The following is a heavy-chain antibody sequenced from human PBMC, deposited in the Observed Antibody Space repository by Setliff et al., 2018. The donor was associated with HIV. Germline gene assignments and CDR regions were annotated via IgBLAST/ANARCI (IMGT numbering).Heavy chain of an antibody. CDR2: ISDYNSNT. CDR3: ARRADGFDL. Sequence: GASVKVSCKASGYSFTKYEINWVRQAPGQGLEWLGWISDYNSNTEYAQKFQGRVTMTKDTSTSTAYMELRSLRPDDTAVYFCARRADGFDLWGQGTLVTVSS. V-gene: IGHV1-18*01. J-gene: IGHJ5*02. CDR1: GYSFTKYE.